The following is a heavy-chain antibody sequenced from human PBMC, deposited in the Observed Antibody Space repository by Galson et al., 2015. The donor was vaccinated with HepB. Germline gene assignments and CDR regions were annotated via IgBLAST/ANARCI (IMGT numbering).Heavy chain of an antibody. CDR3: ARVPYYGSGLIDY. Sequence: SLRLSCAASGFTFSSYSMSWIRQAPGKGLEWVSYISSSGSTIYYADSVKGRFTISRDNAKNSLYLQMNSLRAEDTAVYYCARVPYYGSGLIDYWGQGTLVTVSS. CDR2: ISSSGSTI. CDR1: GFTFSSYS. V-gene: IGHV3-11*01. J-gene: IGHJ4*02. D-gene: IGHD3-10*01.